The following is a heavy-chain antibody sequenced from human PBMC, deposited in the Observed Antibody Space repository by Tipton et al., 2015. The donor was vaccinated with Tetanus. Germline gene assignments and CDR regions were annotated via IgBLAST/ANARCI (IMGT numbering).Heavy chain of an antibody. CDR2: IFPLYGTA. J-gene: IGHJ4*02. Sequence: QLVQSGAEVKKPGSSVRVSCKTSGGTFSSYAISWVRQARGQGLEWMGGIFPLYGTANYAPDFQGRVTLTADESTGTAYMEMSSLRSEDTAVYYCARSKGGTREYYAIKYWGQGTLVTVSS. CDR1: GGTFSSYA. CDR3: ARSKGGTREYYAIKY. D-gene: IGHD3-3*01. V-gene: IGHV1-69*01.